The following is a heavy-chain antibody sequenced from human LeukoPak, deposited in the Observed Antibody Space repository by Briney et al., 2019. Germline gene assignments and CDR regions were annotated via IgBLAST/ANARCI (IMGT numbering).Heavy chain of an antibody. Sequence: SETLSLTCAVYGGSFSGYFWSWLRQPPGKGLEWIGELTESGRTSYNPSLKSRVTIAEDTSKNQFSLKLSSVTAAGTAVYYCARWCLRGCSGSPCFDYWGQGTLVTVSS. CDR1: GGSFSGYF. J-gene: IGHJ4*02. CDR3: ARWCLRGCSGSPCFDY. CDR2: LTESGRT. V-gene: IGHV4-34*01. D-gene: IGHD2-15*01.